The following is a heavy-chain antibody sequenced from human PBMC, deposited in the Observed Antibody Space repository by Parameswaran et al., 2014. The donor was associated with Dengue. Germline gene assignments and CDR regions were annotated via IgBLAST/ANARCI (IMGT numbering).Heavy chain of an antibody. CDR2: INAGNGNT. CDR3: ASSIGDFWSGPNNYYMDV. V-gene: IGHV1-3*01. J-gene: IGHJ6*03. D-gene: IGHD3-3*01. CDR1: SNA. Sequence: SNARLGATGPWTKAEWMGWINAGNGNTKYSQKFQGRVTITRDTSASTAYMELSSLRSEDTAVYYCASSIGDFWSGPNNYYMDVWGKGTTVTVSS.